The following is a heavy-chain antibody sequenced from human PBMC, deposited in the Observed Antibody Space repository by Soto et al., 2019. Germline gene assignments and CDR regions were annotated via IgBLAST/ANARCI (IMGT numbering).Heavy chain of an antibody. CDR1: GYSFTRYW. CDR3: ARQLAAAGSNYYYYGMDV. V-gene: IGHV5-51*01. D-gene: IGHD6-13*01. J-gene: IGHJ6*02. Sequence: ESLKIHCQGCGYSFTRYWIGWVRQMPGKGLARMGIIYPGDSDTRYSPSFQGQVTISSDKSISTAYLQWSSLKASDTAMYYCARQLAAAGSNYYYYGMDVWGQGTTVTGSS. CDR2: IYPGDSDT.